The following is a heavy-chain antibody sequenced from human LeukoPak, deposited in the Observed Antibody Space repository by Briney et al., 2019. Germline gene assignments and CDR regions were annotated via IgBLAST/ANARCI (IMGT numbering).Heavy chain of an antibody. CDR1: GGSISSDNYS. V-gene: IGHV4-61*02. Sequence: KPSETLSLTCTVSGGSISSDNYSWSWIRQPAGKGLEWIGRIYTSGSTNYNPSLKSRVTISVDTSKNQFSLKLSSVTAADTAVYYCARVRDTSGYYYFHDYQYFMDVWGKGTTVTVSS. D-gene: IGHD3-22*01. J-gene: IGHJ6*03. CDR3: ARVRDTSGYYYFHDYQYFMDV. CDR2: IYTSGST.